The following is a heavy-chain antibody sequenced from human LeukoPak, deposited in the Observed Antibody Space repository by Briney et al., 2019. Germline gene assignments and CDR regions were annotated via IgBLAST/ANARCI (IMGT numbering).Heavy chain of an antibody. J-gene: IGHJ4*02. CDR2: INPNSGNT. V-gene: IGHV1-18*04. CDR3: ARDRAYDSSGYDFDY. CDR1: GYTFTGYY. D-gene: IGHD3-22*01. Sequence: ASVKVSCKASGYTFTGYYMHWVRQAPGQGLEWMGWINPNSGNTNYAQKLQGRVTMTTDTSTSTAYMELRSLRSDDTAVYYCARDRAYDSSGYDFDYWGQGTLVTVSS.